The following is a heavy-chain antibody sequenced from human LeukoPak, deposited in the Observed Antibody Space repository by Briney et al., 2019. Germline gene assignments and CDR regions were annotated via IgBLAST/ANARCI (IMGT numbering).Heavy chain of an antibody. V-gene: IGHV1-8*01. CDR2: MNPNRGNT. D-gene: IGHD6-13*01. CDR1: GYTFTSYD. CDR3: ARRVAAAGDAFDI. J-gene: IGHJ3*02. Sequence: ASVKVSCKASGYTFTSYDINWVRQATGQGLEWMGWMNPNRGNTGYAQKFQGRVTMTRNTSISTAYMELSSLRSEDTAVYYCARRVAAAGDAFDIWGQGTMVTVSS.